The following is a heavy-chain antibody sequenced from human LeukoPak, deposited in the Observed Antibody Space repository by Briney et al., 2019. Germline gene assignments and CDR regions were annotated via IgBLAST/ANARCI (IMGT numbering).Heavy chain of an antibody. D-gene: IGHD4-23*01. CDR2: ISGGGNIT. CDR3: AMHYAGRGSFTY. Sequence: PGGSLRLSCAAAGFTFSDYYMAWSRQAPGKGLEWFSYISGGGNITSYADSVKGRFTISRDNAKNSVYLQMKDLRAEDTATYYFAMHYAGRGSFTYWGQGTLVTVSS. V-gene: IGHV3-11*01. J-gene: IGHJ4*02. CDR1: GFTFSDYY.